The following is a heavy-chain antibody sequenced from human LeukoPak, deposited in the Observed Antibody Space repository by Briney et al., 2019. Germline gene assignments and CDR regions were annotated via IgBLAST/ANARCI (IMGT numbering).Heavy chain of an antibody. D-gene: IGHD1-26*01. CDR2: INPSGGST. CDR3: ARDRVGATTVLDY. J-gene: IGHJ4*02. CDR1: GYTFTSYY. Sequence: ASVKVSCKASGYTFTSYYMHWVRQAPGQGLEWMGIINPSGGSTSYAQKFQGRVTMTRDMSTSTVCMELSSLRSEDTAVYYCARDRVGATTVLDYWGQGTLVTVSS. V-gene: IGHV1-46*01.